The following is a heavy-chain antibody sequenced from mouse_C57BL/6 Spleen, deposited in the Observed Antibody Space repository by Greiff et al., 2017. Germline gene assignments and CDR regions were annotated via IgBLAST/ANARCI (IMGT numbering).Heavy chain of an antibody. CDR2: ISDGGNYT. J-gene: IGHJ1*03. D-gene: IGHD1-1*01. CDR3: ARGYYGSSGYFDV. V-gene: IGHV5-4*03. Sequence: EVKLMESGGGLVKPGGSLKLSCAASGFTFSSYAMSWVRQTPEKRLEWVATISDGGNYTYYPDNVKGRFTISRDNAKNNLYLQMSHLKSEDTAMYYCARGYYGSSGYFDVWGTGTTVTVSS. CDR1: GFTFSSYA.